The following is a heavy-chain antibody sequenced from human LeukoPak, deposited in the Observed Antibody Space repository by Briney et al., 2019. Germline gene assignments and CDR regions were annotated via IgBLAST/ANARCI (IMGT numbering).Heavy chain of an antibody. J-gene: IGHJ4*02. CDR2: ISGSGGST. V-gene: IGHV3-23*01. Sequence: GGSLRLSCAASGFTFSSYAMSWVRQAPGKGLEWVLAISGSGGSTYYADSVKGRFTISRDNSKNTLYLQMNSLRAEDTAVYYCAKALWFGESNFDYWGQGTLVTVSS. CDR3: AKALWFGESNFDY. CDR1: GFTFSSYA. D-gene: IGHD3-10*01.